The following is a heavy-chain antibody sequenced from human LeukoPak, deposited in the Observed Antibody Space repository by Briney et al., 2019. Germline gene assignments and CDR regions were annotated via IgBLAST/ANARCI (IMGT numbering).Heavy chain of an antibody. CDR1: GASTASGSYH. CDR2: ISAGGRT. Sequence: SETLSLTCAISGASTASGSYHWDWIRQPAGSRPEYMGRISAGGRTNYNPSLKSRLTISMDTSKNHVSLRLSSVTAADTALYFCTRGGHDYGGSFDTWGPGILVTVSS. CDR3: TRGGHDYGGSFDT. J-gene: IGHJ5*02. D-gene: IGHD4-23*01. V-gene: IGHV4-61*02.